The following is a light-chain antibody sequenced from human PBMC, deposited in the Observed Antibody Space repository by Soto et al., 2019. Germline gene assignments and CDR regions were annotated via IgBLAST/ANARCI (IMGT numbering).Light chain of an antibody. CDR2: GAS. J-gene: IGKJ1*01. CDR3: KPYSNWPRT. V-gene: IGKV3-20*01. CDR1: ERISRDY. Sequence: EIVLTQSPGTLSFSPGQRVTLSCRASERISRDYLAWYQQRLGQAPRLLIYGASSGATGIPDRFSGSGSGTDLTLTISRLEPEDFAACYWKPYSNWPRTFGQGTTVDLK.